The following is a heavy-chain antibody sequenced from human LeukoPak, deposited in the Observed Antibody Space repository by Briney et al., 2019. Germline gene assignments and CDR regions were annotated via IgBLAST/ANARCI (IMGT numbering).Heavy chain of an antibody. D-gene: IGHD6-13*01. V-gene: IGHV4-59*08. CDR2: IYYSGST. Sequence: SETLSLTCTVSGGSISSYYWSWIRQPPGKGLEWIGYIYYSGSTNYNPSLKSRVTISVDTSKNQFSLKLSSVTAADTAVYYCARYSGYSSSWYWFDPWGREPWSPSPQ. CDR3: ARYSGYSSSWYWFDP. CDR1: GGSISSYY. J-gene: IGHJ5*02.